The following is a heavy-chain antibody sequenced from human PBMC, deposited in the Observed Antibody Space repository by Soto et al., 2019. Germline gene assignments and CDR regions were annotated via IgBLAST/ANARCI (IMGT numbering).Heavy chain of an antibody. D-gene: IGHD4-4*01. J-gene: IGHJ4*02. CDR1: GFTFGDSA. CDR2: IRTKTFGGTT. CDR3: SRDMKYSYYYEAGH. Sequence: PGGSLRLSCHASGFTFGDSAMSWVRQAPGKGLEWLGFIRTKTFGGTTEYAASVKGRFIISRDDSQSVAYLQMNNLTFEDTAVYYCSRDMKYSYYYEAGHWGQGTLVTVSS. V-gene: IGHV3-49*04.